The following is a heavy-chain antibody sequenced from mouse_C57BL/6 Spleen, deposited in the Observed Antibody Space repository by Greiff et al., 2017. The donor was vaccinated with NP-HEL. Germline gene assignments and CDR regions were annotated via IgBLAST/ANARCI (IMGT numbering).Heavy chain of an antibody. J-gene: IGHJ3*01. CDR2: INPGSGGT. V-gene: IGHV1-54*01. CDR1: GYAFTNYL. CDR3: ARSTAQALFAY. Sequence: QVQLQQSVAELVRPGTSVKVSCKASGYAFTNYLIEWVKQRPGQGLEWIGVINPGSGGTNYTEKFQGKATLTADKSSSTAYMQLSSLTSEDSAVYFCARSTAQALFAYWGQGTLVTVSA. D-gene: IGHD3-2*02.